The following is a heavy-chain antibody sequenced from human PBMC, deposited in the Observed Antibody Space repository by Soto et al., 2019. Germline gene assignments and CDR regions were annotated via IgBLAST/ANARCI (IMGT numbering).Heavy chain of an antibody. CDR3: FFAHSSGWYTWGFDY. CDR2: ISSTGIST. CDR1: GFTFGTYA. Sequence: GGSLRLSCAASGFTFGTYAMSWVRQAPGKGLEWVSAISSTGISTYYADSVKGRFTISRDNSKNTLYLQMNSLRAEDTAVYYCFFAHSSGWYTWGFDYWGHGTLVIVSS. V-gene: IGHV3-23*01. D-gene: IGHD6-19*01. J-gene: IGHJ4*01.